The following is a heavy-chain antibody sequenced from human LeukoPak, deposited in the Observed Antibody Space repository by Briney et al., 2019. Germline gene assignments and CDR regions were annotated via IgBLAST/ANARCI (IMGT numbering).Heavy chain of an antibody. CDR2: ISAYNGNT. CDR3: ARDSRQRIGLLWFGSDY. J-gene: IGHJ4*02. V-gene: IGHV1-18*01. CDR1: GYTFTSYG. Sequence: ASVKVSCKASGYTFTSYGISWVRQAPGQGLEWMGWISAYNGNTNYAQKLQGRVTMTTDTSTSTAYMELRSLRSDDTAVYYCARDSRQRIGLLWFGSDYWGQGTLVTVSS. D-gene: IGHD3-10*01.